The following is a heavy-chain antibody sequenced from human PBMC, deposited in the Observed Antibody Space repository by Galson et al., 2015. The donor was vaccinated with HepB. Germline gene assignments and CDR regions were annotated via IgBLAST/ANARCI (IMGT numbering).Heavy chain of an antibody. Sequence: SVKVSCKASGDTFSKYAINWVRQAPTQRLEWLGGIIPRFDTANYARKLQDRVTITADNFTSTAYMELHRLTSDDTAVYYCATGAIDTDFYYYYYDMDVWGQGTTVTVSS. CDR1: GDTFSKYA. D-gene: IGHD7-27*01. V-gene: IGHV1-69*06. CDR2: IIPRFDTA. CDR3: ATGAIDTDFYYYYYDMDV. J-gene: IGHJ6*02.